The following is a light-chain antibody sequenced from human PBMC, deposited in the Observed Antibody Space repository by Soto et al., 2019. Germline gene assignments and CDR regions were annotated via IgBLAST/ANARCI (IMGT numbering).Light chain of an antibody. CDR3: AAWDDSLSAVL. V-gene: IGLV1-47*02. Sequence: QSVLSQPPSASGTPGQRVTVSCSGSSSNIGTNYVYWYQQLPATAPKLLIYSNNQRPSGVPDRFAGSKSGTSASLAISGLRSEDEADYFCAAWDDSLSAVLFGGGTKLTVL. CDR2: SNN. CDR1: SSNIGTNY. J-gene: IGLJ3*02.